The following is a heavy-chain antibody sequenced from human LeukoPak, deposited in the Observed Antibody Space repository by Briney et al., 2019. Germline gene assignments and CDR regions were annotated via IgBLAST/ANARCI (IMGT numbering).Heavy chain of an antibody. J-gene: IGHJ4*02. V-gene: IGHV3-53*01. D-gene: IGHD1-26*01. CDR2: IYSGGST. CDR3: AKSATVGIKAPFDC. Sequence: GGSLRLSCAASGFTVSSNYMNWVRQAPGKGLEWVSVIYSGGSTYYADSVKGRFTISRDNSKNTLSLQMSSLRAEDTAVYYCAKSATVGIKAPFDCWGQGALVTVSS. CDR1: GFTVSSNY.